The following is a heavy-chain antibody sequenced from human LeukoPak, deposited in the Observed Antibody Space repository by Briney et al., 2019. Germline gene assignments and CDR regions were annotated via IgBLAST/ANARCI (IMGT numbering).Heavy chain of an antibody. J-gene: IGHJ4*02. CDR3: ARAYTTFGGVIVIYLGFDY. CDR1: GFTFSSYA. D-gene: IGHD3-16*02. Sequence: PGRSLRLSCAASGFTFSSYAMHWVRQAPGKGPEWVAVISYDGSNKYYADSVKGRFTISRDNSKNTLYLQMNSLRAEDTAVYYCARAYTTFGGVIVIYLGFDYWGQGTLVTVSS. CDR2: ISYDGSNK. V-gene: IGHV3-30-3*01.